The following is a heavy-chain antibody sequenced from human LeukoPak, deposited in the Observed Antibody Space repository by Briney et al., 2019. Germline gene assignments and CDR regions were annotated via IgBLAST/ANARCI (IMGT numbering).Heavy chain of an antibody. Sequence: GGSLRLSXAASGFTFSSYSMNWVRQAPGKGLEWVSSISSSGNNKYYAESVKGRFTISRDNAKNSLYLQMNSLRAEDTAAYYCARDNNYGTGSDYWGQGTLVTVSS. V-gene: IGHV3-21*06. CDR2: ISSSGNNK. CDR3: ARDNNYGTGSDY. D-gene: IGHD5-18*01. CDR1: GFTFSSYS. J-gene: IGHJ4*02.